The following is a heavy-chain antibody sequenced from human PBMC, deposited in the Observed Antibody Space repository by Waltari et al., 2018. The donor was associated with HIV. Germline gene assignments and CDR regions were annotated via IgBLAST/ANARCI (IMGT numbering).Heavy chain of an antibody. CDR2: VHTSGNS. CDR1: GGSIPSGSCY. V-gene: IGHV4-61*02. CDR3: TNGGDINGSEFDF. D-gene: IGHD3-10*01. Sequence: QLLLQESGPGLGKSSQTLSPTCSVSGGSIPSGSCYWSWIRQPAGKGLAWSGRVHTSGNSHYNPSLRSRVTISVDTSKNQFSLSMNSVTAADTAVYYCTNGGDINGSEFDFWGQGALVTVSS. J-gene: IGHJ4*02.